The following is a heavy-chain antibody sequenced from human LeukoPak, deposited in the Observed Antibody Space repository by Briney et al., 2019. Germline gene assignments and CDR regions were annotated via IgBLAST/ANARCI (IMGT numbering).Heavy chain of an antibody. CDR1: GGTFSSYA. CDR3: ARGYYDILTGFDY. V-gene: IGHV1-69*05. D-gene: IGHD3-9*01. J-gene: IGHJ4*02. CDR2: IIPIFGTA. Sequence: SVKVSCKASGGTFSSYAISWVRQAPGQGLEWMGGIIPIFGTANYAQKFQGRVTITTDESTSTAYMELSSLRSEDTAAYYCARGYYDILTGFDYWGQGTLVTVSS.